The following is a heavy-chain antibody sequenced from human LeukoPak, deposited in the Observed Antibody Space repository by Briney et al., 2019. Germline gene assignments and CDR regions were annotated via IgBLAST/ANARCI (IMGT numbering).Heavy chain of an antibody. CDR1: GGSISIYY. D-gene: IGHD2-15*01. Sequence: SETLSLPCTLCGGSISIYYGSCIRQPPGKGLEWSGYIYYSRSTNYNPSLKSRVTISVDTSKNQFSVKLSSVTAADTAVYYCARDRTPKGRYDIWGQGTMVSVSS. J-gene: IGHJ3*02. V-gene: IGHV4-59*01. CDR3: ARDRTPKGRYDI. CDR2: IYYSRST.